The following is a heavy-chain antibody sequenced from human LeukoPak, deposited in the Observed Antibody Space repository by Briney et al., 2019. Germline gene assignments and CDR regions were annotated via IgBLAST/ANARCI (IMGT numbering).Heavy chain of an antibody. CDR2: LRQDGSDR. D-gene: IGHD2-15*01. Sequence: GGSLRLSRSASGFTFSSTWMRWVRQPPGKGLEWVAKLRQDGSDRHHIDSVRGRFTISRDIAKNSLSLQMNSLRVEDTAVYYCARDRDCGDGGCYPHFDYWGQGVQVTVSS. V-gene: IGHV3-7*01. CDR3: ARDRDCGDGGCYPHFDY. CDR1: GFTFSSTW. J-gene: IGHJ4*02.